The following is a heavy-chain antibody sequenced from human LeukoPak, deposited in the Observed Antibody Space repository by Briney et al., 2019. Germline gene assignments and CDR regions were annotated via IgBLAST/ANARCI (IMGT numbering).Heavy chain of an antibody. V-gene: IGHV3-74*01. D-gene: IGHD4-23*01. CDR3: ARGYGGNLGLSAFDI. Sequence: GGSLRLSCAASGFTFSTSWMHWVRQAPGKGLVWVSRINTDGSSTTYADSVKGRFTISRDNAKSTLYLQMNSLRVEDTAVYYCARGYGGNLGLSAFDIWGQGTMVIVSS. CDR1: GFTFSTSW. CDR2: INTDGSST. J-gene: IGHJ3*02.